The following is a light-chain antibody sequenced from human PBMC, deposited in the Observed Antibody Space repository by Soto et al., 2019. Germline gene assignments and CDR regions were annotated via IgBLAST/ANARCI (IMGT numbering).Light chain of an antibody. CDR2: GAS. CDR1: QGIKNY. V-gene: IGKV3-20*01. CDR3: QQYGSSGT. Sequence: VMKQAPATLAVSPGERGTLSCRASQGIKNYLAWFQQKPGQAPRLLIYGASNRAAGIPDRFSGSGSGTDFTLTISRLEPEDFAVYYCQQYGSSGTFGQGTKVDIK. J-gene: IGKJ1*01.